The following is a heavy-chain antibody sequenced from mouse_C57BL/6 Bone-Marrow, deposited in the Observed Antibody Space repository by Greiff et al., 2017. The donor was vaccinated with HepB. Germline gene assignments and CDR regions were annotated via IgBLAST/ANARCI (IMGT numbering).Heavy chain of an antibody. Sequence: EVKLEESGGGLVQPGGSMKLSCVASGFTFSNYWMNWVRHSPEKGLEWVAQIRLKSDNYATHYAESVKGRFTISRDDSKSSVYLQMKNLREEDKGINYCTRGAQDKIAYGGKGTMVTVAA. J-gene: IGHJ3*01. D-gene: IGHD3-2*02. CDR1: GFTFSNYW. V-gene: IGHV6-3*01. CDR3: TRGAQDKIAY. CDR2: IRLKSDNYAT.